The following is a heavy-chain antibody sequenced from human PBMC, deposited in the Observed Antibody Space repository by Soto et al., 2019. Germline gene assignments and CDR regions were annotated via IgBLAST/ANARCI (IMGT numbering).Heavy chain of an antibody. V-gene: IGHV4-34*01. CDR1: GGSFSGYY. J-gene: IGHJ6*03. CDR3: ARHVYGSGSYSGYYYYYMDV. D-gene: IGHD3-10*01. CDR2: INHSGST. Sequence: TSETLSLTCAVYGGSFSGYYWSWIRQPPGKGLEWIGEINHSGSTNYNPSLKSRVTISVDTSKNQFSLKLSSVTAADTAVYYCARHVYGSGSYSGYYYYYMDVWGKGTTVTASS.